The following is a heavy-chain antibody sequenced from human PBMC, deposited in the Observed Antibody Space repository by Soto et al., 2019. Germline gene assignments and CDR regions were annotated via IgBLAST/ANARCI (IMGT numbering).Heavy chain of an antibody. CDR3: ASEPIDYNDGSVFYPLGY. CDR1: GSTFRSYG. J-gene: IGHJ4*02. Sequence: ALVKFSSQTSGSTFRSYGTSWVRQALGQGLEWMGWISVYNGNTNYSQKFQGRVTMTTDTSTSTAYMELRSLTSGDTAVYYYASEPIDYNDGSVFYPLGYWGQGTLVTFSS. V-gene: IGHV1-18*01. CDR2: ISVYNGNT. D-gene: IGHD3-22*01.